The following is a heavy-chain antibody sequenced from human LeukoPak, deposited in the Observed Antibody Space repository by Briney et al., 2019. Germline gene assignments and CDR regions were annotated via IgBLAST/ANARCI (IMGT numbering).Heavy chain of an antibody. Sequence: GGSLRLSCAASGFIFSSHSMNWVRQAPGKGLEWVSSISSSGMYIYYADAVKGRFTISRDNAKNSLYLQLNSLRAEDTAMYYCSRVRTYSNSYYDFDPWGQGTLVSVSS. V-gene: IGHV3-21*01. J-gene: IGHJ5*02. CDR1: GFIFSSHS. D-gene: IGHD2/OR15-2a*01. CDR3: SRVRTYSNSYYDFDP. CDR2: ISSSGMYI.